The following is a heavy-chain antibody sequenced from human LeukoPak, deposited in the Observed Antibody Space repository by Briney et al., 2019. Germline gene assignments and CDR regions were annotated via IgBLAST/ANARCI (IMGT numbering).Heavy chain of an antibody. V-gene: IGHV4-4*07. D-gene: IGHD6-19*01. CDR2: IYTSGST. CDR1: GGSISSYY. J-gene: IGHJ3*02. Sequence: SETLSLTCTVSGGSISSYYWSWIRQPAGKGLEWIGRIYTSGSTNYNPSLKSRVTMSVDTSKNQFSLKLNSVSAADTAVYYCARLTRISKYSSGWYDLYDKWGQGTPVTVSS. CDR3: ARLTRISKYSSGWYDLYDK.